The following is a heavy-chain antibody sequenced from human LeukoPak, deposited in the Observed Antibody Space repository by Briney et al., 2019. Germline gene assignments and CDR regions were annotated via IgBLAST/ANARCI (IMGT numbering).Heavy chain of an antibody. CDR1: GYSFSSFG. D-gene: IGHD3-22*01. CDR2: ISAYAGNA. V-gene: IGHV1-18*01. Sequence: GASVKVSCKASGYSFSSFGITWVRQAPGQGLEWMGWISAYAGNAEYAQKFQGRGTLTTDTSTNTAYMELGSLMSDDTAVYYCARYRLSDSPINGFDPWGQGTLVTVSS. J-gene: IGHJ5*02. CDR3: ARYRLSDSPINGFDP.